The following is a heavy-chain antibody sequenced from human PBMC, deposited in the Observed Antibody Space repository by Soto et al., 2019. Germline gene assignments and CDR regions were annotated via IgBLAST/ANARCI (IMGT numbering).Heavy chain of an antibody. CDR2: IHHSGST. V-gene: IGHV4-4*02. D-gene: IGHD1-26*01. CDR1: GGSISISNW. Sequence: QVQLQESGPGLVKPSENLSLTCAVSGGSISISNWWSWVRQTPGKGLEWIGQIHHSGSTTYSPSLTSRVTISVDKSENQFSLKLNSVTAADTAVYSCARGGYYFYMDVWGKGTTVTVSS. CDR3: ARGGYYFYMDV. J-gene: IGHJ6*03.